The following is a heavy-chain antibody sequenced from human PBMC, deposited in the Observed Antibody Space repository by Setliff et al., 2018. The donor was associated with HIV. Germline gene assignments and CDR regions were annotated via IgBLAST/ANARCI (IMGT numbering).Heavy chain of an antibody. Sequence: ASVKVSCKASGYSFARYGLSRVRQAPGQGLEWMGWISGFNGNTKYAQRFQDRVAMTTETATSTAYMEMRSLRSDDTAVYFCARVPYRSAWFSGGHDAFDIWGQGTMVTVSS. CDR2: ISGFNGNT. CDR1: GYSFARYG. D-gene: IGHD6-19*01. V-gene: IGHV1-18*01. CDR3: ARVPYRSAWFSGGHDAFDI. J-gene: IGHJ3*02.